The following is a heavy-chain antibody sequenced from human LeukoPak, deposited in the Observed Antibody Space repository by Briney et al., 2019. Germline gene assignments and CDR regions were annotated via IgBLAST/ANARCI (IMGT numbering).Heavy chain of an antibody. CDR2: INPNSGGT. CDR3: AREVQLADLYYYYGMDV. Sequence: ASVKVSCKASGYTFTDYYMHWVRQAPGQGLEWMGWINPNSGGTNYAQKFQGRVTMTRDTSISTAYMELSRLRSDDTAVYYCAREVQLADLYYYYGMDVWGQGTTVTVSS. J-gene: IGHJ6*02. CDR1: GYTFTDYY. D-gene: IGHD5-18*01. V-gene: IGHV1-2*02.